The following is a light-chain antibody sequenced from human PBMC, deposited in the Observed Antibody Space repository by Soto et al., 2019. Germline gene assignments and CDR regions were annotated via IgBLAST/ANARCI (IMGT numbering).Light chain of an antibody. Sequence: QSALTQPASVSGSPGQSITISCTGTSSDVGGYNYVTWYQQHPGKAPKLMIYEIRNRPSGVSSRFSGSKSDNTASLTISGLQAEDEADYFCSSYTSSSTYVFGTGTKLTVL. CDR2: EIR. CDR1: SSDVGGYNY. CDR3: SSYTSSSTYV. J-gene: IGLJ1*01. V-gene: IGLV2-14*01.